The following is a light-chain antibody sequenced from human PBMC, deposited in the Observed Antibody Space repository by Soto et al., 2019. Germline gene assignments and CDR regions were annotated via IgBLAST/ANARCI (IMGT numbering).Light chain of an antibody. CDR2: AAS. Sequence: DIQMTQSPSSVSASVGDRVTITCRASQSISSYLNWYQQKPGKAPKLLIYAASSLQSGVPSRFSGSGSGTDFTLTISSLQPEDFATYCGQQSYSTPRLTFGGGTKVDIK. V-gene: IGKV1-39*01. J-gene: IGKJ4*01. CDR1: QSISSY. CDR3: QQSYSTPRLT.